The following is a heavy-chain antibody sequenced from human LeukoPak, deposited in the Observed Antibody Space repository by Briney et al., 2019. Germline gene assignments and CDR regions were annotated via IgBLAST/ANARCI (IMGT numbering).Heavy chain of an antibody. CDR3: AKDHFSDSTVTHFDY. D-gene: IGHD4-17*01. Sequence: GGSLRLSCVVSGINFADYAMHWVRQPPGKGLEWVAVISYDGSNKYYADSVKGRFTISRDNSKNTLYLQMNSLRAEDTAVYYCAKDHFSDSTVTHFDYWGQGTLVTVSS. V-gene: IGHV3-30*18. J-gene: IGHJ4*02. CDR1: GINFADYA. CDR2: ISYDGSNK.